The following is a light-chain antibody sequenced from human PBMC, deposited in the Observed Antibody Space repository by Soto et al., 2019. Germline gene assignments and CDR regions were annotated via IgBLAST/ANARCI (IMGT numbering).Light chain of an antibody. CDR2: GAS. Sequence: EIVLTQSPGALSLSPGERATLSCRASQSISSSYLAIAWYQQKPGQPPRLLIYGASSRATGIPDRFSGSGFATAFSLTISRLEPEDFAVYYCQQHDTSPWTFGQGTRVEIK. CDR3: QQHDTSPWT. V-gene: IGKV3-20*01. CDR1: QSISSSY. J-gene: IGKJ1*01.